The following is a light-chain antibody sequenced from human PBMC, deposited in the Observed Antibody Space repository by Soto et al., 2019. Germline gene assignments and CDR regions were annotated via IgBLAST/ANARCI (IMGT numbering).Light chain of an antibody. CDR1: SSDVGGHNL. Sequence: QSALTQPASVSGSPGQSIIISGTGTSSDVGGHNLVSWYQQHPGQAPKLMIYEVSKRPLGFSARFAASTSGNTASLTISGLQADDAADYYCCSYGGSRAVFGGGTQLTVL. CDR3: CSYGGSRAV. V-gene: IGLV2-23*02. J-gene: IGLJ7*01. CDR2: EVS.